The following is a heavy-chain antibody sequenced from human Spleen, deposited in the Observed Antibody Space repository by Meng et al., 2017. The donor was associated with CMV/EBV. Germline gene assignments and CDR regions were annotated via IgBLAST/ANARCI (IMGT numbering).Heavy chain of an antibody. CDR3: ARGYCSSTSCYTLSWFDP. J-gene: IGHJ5*02. D-gene: IGHD2-2*02. V-gene: IGHV4-30-4*08. Sequence: SSGDYYWSWIRQTRGKGLEWSGYIYYSGSTYYNPSLKSRVTISVDTSKNQFSLKLSSVTAADTAVYYCARGYCSSTSCYTLSWFDPWGQGTLVTVSS. CDR2: IYYSGST. CDR1: SSGDYY.